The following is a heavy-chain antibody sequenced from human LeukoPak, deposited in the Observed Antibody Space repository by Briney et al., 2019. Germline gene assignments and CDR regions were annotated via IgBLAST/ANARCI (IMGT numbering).Heavy chain of an antibody. CDR1: GGSISTYY. CDR2: IDYSAST. D-gene: IGHD1-26*01. V-gene: IGHV4-59*01. J-gene: IGHJ3*02. CDR3: ARDSRRELLHAFDI. Sequence: SETLSLTCTVSGGSISTYYWSWIRQPPGKGLEWIAYIDYSASTNYNPSLKSRITISVDTSKNQFSLKLSSVTAADTAVYYCARDSRRELLHAFDIWGQGTMVTVSS.